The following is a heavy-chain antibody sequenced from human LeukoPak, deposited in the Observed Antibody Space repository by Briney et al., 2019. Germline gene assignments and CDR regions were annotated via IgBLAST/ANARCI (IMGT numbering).Heavy chain of an antibody. CDR1: GFTFDDYA. Sequence: PGGSLRLSCAASGFTFDDYARHWVRQAPGKGLEWVSGISWNSGSIGYADSVKGRFTISRDNAKNSLYLQMNSLRAEDTALYYCAKDMGLGNIVVVPGLISGFDYWGQGTLVPVSS. J-gene: IGHJ4*02. CDR2: ISWNSGSI. D-gene: IGHD2-2*01. V-gene: IGHV3-9*01. CDR3: AKDMGLGNIVVVPGLISGFDY.